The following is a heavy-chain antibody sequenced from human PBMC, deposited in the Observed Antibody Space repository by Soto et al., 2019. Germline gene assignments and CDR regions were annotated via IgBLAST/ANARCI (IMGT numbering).Heavy chain of an antibody. CDR2: ISSSGSTI. J-gene: IGHJ3*02. V-gene: IGHV3-11*01. CDR3: ARDIRDPAASILWWQPPGRDI. CDR1: GFTFSDYY. D-gene: IGHD2-21*01. Sequence: QVQLVESGGGLVKPGGSLRLSCAASGFTFSDYYMSWIRQAPGKGLEWVSYISSSGSTIYYADSVKGRFTISRDNAKNSLYLQMNSLRAEDTAVYYCARDIRDPAASILWWQPPGRDIWGQGTMVTVSS.